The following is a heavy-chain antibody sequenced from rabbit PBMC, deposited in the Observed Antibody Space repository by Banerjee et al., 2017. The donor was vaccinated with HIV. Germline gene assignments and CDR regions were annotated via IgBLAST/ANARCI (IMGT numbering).Heavy chain of an antibody. V-gene: IGHV1S40*01. D-gene: IGHD4-1*01. Sequence: QSLEESGGGLVQPEGSLTLTCTASGFDLSSSYDMCWVRQAPGKGLEWIGCIWIGNSASTYYASWAKGRFTISRTSSTTVTLQMTSLTAADTATYFCARGDGSSGWGLYFWGPGTLVTVS. J-gene: IGHJ4*01. CDR2: IWIGNSAST. CDR1: GFDLSSSYD. CDR3: ARGDGSSGWGLYF.